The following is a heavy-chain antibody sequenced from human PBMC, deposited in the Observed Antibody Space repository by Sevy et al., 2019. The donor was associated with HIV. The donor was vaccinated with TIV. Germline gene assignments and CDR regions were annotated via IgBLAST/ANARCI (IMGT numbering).Heavy chain of an antibody. CDR2: ISSSSNYI. V-gene: IGHV3-21*01. D-gene: IGHD3-10*01. CDR3: ARDPNNYYGSGGDY. Sequence: GESLKISCAASGFTFSSYSMNWVRQAPGKGLEWVSSISSSSNYIYYADSVKGRFTISRDNAKNSLYLQMNSLRAEDTAVYYCARDPNNYYGSGGDYWGQRTLVTVSS. CDR1: GFTFSSYS. J-gene: IGHJ4*02.